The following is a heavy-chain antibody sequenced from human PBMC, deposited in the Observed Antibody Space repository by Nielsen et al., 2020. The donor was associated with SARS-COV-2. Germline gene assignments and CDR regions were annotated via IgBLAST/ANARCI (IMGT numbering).Heavy chain of an antibody. J-gene: IGHJ5*02. D-gene: IGHD3-10*01. Sequence: ASVKVSCKASGYTFTSYDINWVRQATGQGLEWMGWMNPNSDNTGYAQKFQGRVTMTRNTSISTACMELSSLRSEDTAVYYCARGGITMGWFDPWGQGTLVTVSS. CDR1: GYTFTSYD. CDR3: ARGGITMGWFDP. CDR2: MNPNSDNT. V-gene: IGHV1-8*01.